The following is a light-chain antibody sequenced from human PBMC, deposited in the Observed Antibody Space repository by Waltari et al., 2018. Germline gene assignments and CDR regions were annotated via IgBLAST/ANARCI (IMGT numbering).Light chain of an antibody. CDR2: AAS. CDR3: HQYGSLPWT. CDR1: QNVYSNS. Sequence: DTVLTQSPGSLSLSPGERITLSCRARQNVYSNSLAWYQQRPGQLPRLLIYAASSRATGIPDRFSGSGSGADFTLTISRLEPEDFAVYYCHQYGSLPWTFGQGAKLEIK. J-gene: IGKJ1*01. V-gene: IGKV3-20*01.